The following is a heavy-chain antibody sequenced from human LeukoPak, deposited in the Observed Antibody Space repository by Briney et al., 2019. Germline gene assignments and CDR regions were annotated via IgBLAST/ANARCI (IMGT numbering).Heavy chain of an antibody. D-gene: IGHD4-17*01. CDR2: IYYSGST. CDR3: ATTTVTIHWFDP. V-gene: IGHV4-39*07. CDR1: GGSISSSSYY. Sequence: PSETLSLTCTVSGGSISSSSYYWGWIRQPPGKGLEWIGSIYYSGSTYYNPSLKSRVTISVDTSKNQFSLKLSSVTAADTAVYYCATTTVTIHWFDPWGQGTLVTVSS. J-gene: IGHJ5*02.